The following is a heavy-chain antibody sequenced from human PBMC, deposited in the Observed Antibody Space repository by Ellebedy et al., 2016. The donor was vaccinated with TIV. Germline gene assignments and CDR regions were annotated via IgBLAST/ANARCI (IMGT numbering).Heavy chain of an antibody. J-gene: IGHJ1*01. CDR1: GFTFSGSA. CDR3: TRLLDDTPSTYSGFSEH. CDR2: IRSKVNSYAT. Sequence: PGGSLRLSCAASGFTFSGSAMHWVRQASGKGLEWVGRIRSKVNSYATVYAASVKGRFTISRDDSRDTAYLQMNRLTTEDTAVYYCTRLLDDTPSTYSGFSEHWGQGTLVTVSS. D-gene: IGHD5-12*01. V-gene: IGHV3-73*01.